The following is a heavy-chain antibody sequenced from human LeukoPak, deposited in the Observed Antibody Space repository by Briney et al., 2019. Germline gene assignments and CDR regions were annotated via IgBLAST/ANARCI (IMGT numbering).Heavy chain of an antibody. CDR1: GYTFTSYG. Sequence: ASVKVSCKASGYTFTSYGISWVRQAPGQGLEWMGWISAYNGNTNYAQKLQGRVTMTTDTSTSTACMELRSLRSDDTAAYYCARDRGYDILTGYYNWFDPWGQGTLVTVSS. CDR3: ARDRGYDILTGYYNWFDP. V-gene: IGHV1-18*04. CDR2: ISAYNGNT. J-gene: IGHJ5*02. D-gene: IGHD3-9*01.